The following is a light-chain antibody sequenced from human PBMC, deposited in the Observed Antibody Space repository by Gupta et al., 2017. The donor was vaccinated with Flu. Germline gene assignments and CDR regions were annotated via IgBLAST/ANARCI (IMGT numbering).Light chain of an antibody. CDR2: EAS. CDR3: QQSKTYPIT. V-gene: IGKV1-5*03. CDR1: QNIDTS. J-gene: IGKJ5*01. Sequence: DIQMTQSPSTVSASVGDRVIITCRASQNIDTSLAWYQQKPGKAPNLLIYEASTLQSGVPSRFSGSGSGTEFTLTINTLQPDDFAAYYCQQSKTYPITFGPGTRLEIK.